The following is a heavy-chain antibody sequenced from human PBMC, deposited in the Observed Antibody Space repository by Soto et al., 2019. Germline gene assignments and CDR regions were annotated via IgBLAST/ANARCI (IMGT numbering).Heavy chain of an antibody. CDR3: ARAGYDSSGYDY. D-gene: IGHD3-22*01. V-gene: IGHV1-3*01. CDR1: GYTFTSYA. CDR2: INAGNGNT. J-gene: IGHJ4*02. Sequence: ASVKVSCKXSGYTFTSYATHWVRQAPGQRLEWMGWINAGNGNTKYSQKFQGRVTITRDTSASTAYMELSSLRSEDTAVYYCARAGYDSSGYDYWGQGTLVTVSS.